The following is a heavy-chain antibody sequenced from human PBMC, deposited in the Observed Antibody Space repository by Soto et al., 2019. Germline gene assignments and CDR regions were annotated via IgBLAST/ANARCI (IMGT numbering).Heavy chain of an antibody. J-gene: IGHJ4*02. CDR3: ATIAMSQIPFDY. D-gene: IGHD3-16*02. V-gene: IGHV5-51*01. CDR1: GDTFTAHC. Sequence: PGXSKKISCQGSGDTFTAHCSGWVSPLPGKGLEWMGIIYPAASDTRYSPSFQGQVTISADKSISTAYLQWSSLKASDTALYYCATIAMSQIPFDYCGQGTRVTVS. CDR2: IYPAASDT.